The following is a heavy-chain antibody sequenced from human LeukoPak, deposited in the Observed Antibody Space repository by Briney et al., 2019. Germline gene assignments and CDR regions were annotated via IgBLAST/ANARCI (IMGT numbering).Heavy chain of an antibody. V-gene: IGHV4-4*07. CDR1: GGSISSYY. CDR3: ARESLSYYDAVRWFDP. D-gene: IGHD3-3*01. J-gene: IGHJ5*02. Sequence: PSETLSLTCTVSGGSISSYYWSWIRQPAGKGLEWIGRIYTSGSTNYNPSLKSRVTMSVDTSKNQFSLKLSSVTAADTAVYYCARESLSYYDAVRWFDPWGQGTLVTASS. CDR2: IYTSGST.